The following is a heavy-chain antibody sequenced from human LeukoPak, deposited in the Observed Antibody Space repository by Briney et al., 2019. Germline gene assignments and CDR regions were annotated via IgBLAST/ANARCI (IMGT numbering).Heavy chain of an antibody. CDR2: IYYSGST. Sequence: RTSETLSLTCTVSGGSVSSGSYYWSWIRQPPGKGLEWIGYIYYSGSTNYNPSLKSRVTISVDTSKNQFSLKLSSVTAADTAVYYCAREAPHDYWGQETLVTVSS. CDR3: AREAPHDY. J-gene: IGHJ4*02. CDR1: GGSVSSGSYY. V-gene: IGHV4-61*01.